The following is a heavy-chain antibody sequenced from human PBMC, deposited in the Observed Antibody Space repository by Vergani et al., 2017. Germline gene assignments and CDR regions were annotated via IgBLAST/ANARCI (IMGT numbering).Heavy chain of an antibody. CDR2: ISSNGGST. CDR3: AREGEVATPYYYYYYMDV. Sequence: VQLVESGGGLVKPGGSLRLSCAASGFTFSSYAMHWVRQAPGKGLEYVSAISSNGGSTYYANSVKGRFTISRDNAKNTLYLQMNSLRAEDTAVYYCAREGEVATPYYYYYYMDVWGKGTTVTVSS. V-gene: IGHV3-64*01. J-gene: IGHJ6*03. CDR1: GFTFSSYA. D-gene: IGHD5-12*01.